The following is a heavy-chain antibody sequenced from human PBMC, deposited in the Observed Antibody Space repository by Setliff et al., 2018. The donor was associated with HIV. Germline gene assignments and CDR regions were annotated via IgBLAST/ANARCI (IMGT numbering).Heavy chain of an antibody. J-gene: IGHJ4*02. V-gene: IGHV3-64*02. Sequence: GGSLRLSCAASGFTFSTYAMHWVRQAPGKGLEHVSAISNTGDNTYYADSVKGRFTITRDNSKNTLYLQMGSLRAEDMAVYYWARVAAGHCSSGSCYFDYWGQGTLVTVSS. CDR3: ARVAAGHCSSGSCYFDY. D-gene: IGHD2-15*01. CDR1: GFTFSTYA. CDR2: ISNTGDNT.